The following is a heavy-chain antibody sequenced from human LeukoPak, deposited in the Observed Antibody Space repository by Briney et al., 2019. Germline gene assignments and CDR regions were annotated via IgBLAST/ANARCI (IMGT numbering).Heavy chain of an antibody. D-gene: IGHD3-22*01. CDR1: GGSISSYY. V-gene: IGHV4-59*08. CDR2: IYYSGST. Sequence: SETLSLTCTVSGGSISSYYWSWIRQPLGKGLEWIGYIYYSGSTNYNPSLKSRVTISVDTSKNQFSLKLSSVTAADTAVYYCARRVYDSSGYAFWDWGQGTLVTVSS. CDR3: ARRVYDSSGYAFWD. J-gene: IGHJ4*02.